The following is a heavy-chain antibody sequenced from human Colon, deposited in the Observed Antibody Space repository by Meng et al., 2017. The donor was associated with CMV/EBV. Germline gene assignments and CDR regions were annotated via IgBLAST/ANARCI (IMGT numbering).Heavy chain of an antibody. CDR2: IRYDGSNK. Sequence: GESLKISCAASRFTFSLYGMHWVRQAPGKGLEWVAFIRYDGSNKYYADSVKGRFTISRDNSKNTLYLQMNSLRAEDTAVYYCAKDYYRYFDYWGQGTLVTVSS. CDR3: AKDYYRYFDY. CDR1: RFTFSLYG. J-gene: IGHJ4*02. V-gene: IGHV3-30*02. D-gene: IGHD3-10*01.